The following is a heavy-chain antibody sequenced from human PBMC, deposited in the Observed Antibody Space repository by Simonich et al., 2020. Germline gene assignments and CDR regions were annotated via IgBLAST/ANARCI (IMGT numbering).Heavy chain of an antibody. V-gene: IGHV1-2*02. CDR2: VNPNSGGT. Sequence: QVQLVQSGAEVKKPGASVKVSCKASGYTFTGYYMHWVRQAPGQGLEWVGMVNPNSGGTNDAQKFQGRVTMTRDTSISTAYMELGRLRSDDTAVYYCARWPSIPASYGSGSYFDYWGQGTLVTVSS. CDR1: GYTFTGYY. CDR3: ARWPSIPASYGSGSYFDY. D-gene: IGHD3-10*01. J-gene: IGHJ4*02.